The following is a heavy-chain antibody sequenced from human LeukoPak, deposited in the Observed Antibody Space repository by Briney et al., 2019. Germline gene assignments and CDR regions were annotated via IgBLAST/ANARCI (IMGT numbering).Heavy chain of an antibody. CDR1: GFTFSSYE. CDR2: TSSSGSTI. J-gene: IGHJ6*04. V-gene: IGHV3-48*03. CDR3: AELGITMIGGV. Sequence: PGGSLRLSCAASGFTFSSYEMNWVRQAPGKGLEGVSYTSSSGSTIYYADSVKGRFTISRDNAKNSLYLQMNSLRAEDTAVYYCAELGITMIGGVXGKGTTVTISS. D-gene: IGHD3-10*02.